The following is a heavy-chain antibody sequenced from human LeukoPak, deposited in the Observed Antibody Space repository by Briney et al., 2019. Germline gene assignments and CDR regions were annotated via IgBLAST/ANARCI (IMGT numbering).Heavy chain of an antibody. CDR2: ISGSGGST. CDR1: GFTFRSYA. V-gene: IGHV3-23*01. Sequence: GGSLRLSCAASGFTFRSYAMNWVRQAPGKGLEWVSDISGSGGSTYYADSVKGRLSISREHSKNPLYLQMSSRRAEDRAVHFCAKWGAMVTNDALDIWGQGTMVTVSS. J-gene: IGHJ3*02. CDR3: AKWGAMVTNDALDI. D-gene: IGHD5-18*01.